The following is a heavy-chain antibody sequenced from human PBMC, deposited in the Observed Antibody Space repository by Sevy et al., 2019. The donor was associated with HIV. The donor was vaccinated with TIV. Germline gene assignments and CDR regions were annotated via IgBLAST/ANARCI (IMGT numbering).Heavy chain of an antibody. D-gene: IGHD2-8*01. CDR1: GYSISTGYY. Sequence: SETLSLTCAVSGYSISTGYYWGWIRQPPGKGLEWIGIIYHSGSTYYNPSLKSRVIISVDTSKNQFSLKLSSVTAADTAVYDCARGGGMGSMVYARFDSWGQGTLVTVSS. V-gene: IGHV4-38-2*01. CDR3: ARGGGMGSMVYARFDS. CDR2: IYHSGST. J-gene: IGHJ4*02.